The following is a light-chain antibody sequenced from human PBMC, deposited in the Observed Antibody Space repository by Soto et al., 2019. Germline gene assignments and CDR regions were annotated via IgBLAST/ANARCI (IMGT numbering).Light chain of an antibody. CDR2: DVS. V-gene: IGLV2-14*03. Sequence: QSVLTQPASVSGSPGQSITISCTGTSSDIGGYNSVSRYQQHPGKAPQLMTFDVSRRPSGVSNRFSGSMSANTASLTISGLQTEDEADYYCSSFTTSTTYVFGTGTKVTVL. CDR3: SSFTTSTTYV. CDR1: SSDIGGYNS. J-gene: IGLJ1*01.